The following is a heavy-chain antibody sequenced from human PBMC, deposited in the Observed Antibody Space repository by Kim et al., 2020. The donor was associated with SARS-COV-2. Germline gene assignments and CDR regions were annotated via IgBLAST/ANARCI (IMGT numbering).Heavy chain of an antibody. J-gene: IGHJ4*02. Sequence: NYNPSLKSRVTISVDKSKNQFSLKLSSVTAADTAVYYCAKYSSSWYVDYWGQGTLVTVSS. CDR3: AKYSSSWYVDY. D-gene: IGHD6-13*01. V-gene: IGHV4-4*02.